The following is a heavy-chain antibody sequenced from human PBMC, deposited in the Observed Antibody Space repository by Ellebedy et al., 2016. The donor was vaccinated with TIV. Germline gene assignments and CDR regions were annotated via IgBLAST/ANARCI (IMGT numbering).Heavy chain of an antibody. CDR3: ARVTVATIDFDS. CDR1: GFTFRGYE. V-gene: IGHV3-48*03. J-gene: IGHJ4*02. CDR2: IGGSGSPT. D-gene: IGHD5-12*01. Sequence: PGGSLRLSCAASGFTFRGYEMNWVRQAPGKGLEWVSYIGGSGSPTYYAASVKGRFAISRDSAKNSLYLQMNSLRAEDSAVYYCARVTVATIDFDSWGQGTLVTASS.